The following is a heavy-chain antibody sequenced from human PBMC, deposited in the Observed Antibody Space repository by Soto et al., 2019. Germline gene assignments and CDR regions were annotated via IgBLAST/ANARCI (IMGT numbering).Heavy chain of an antibody. V-gene: IGHV1-2*04. CDR1: GYTFTGYY. CDR2: INPNSGGT. CDR3: ARDRGGSYHDVFSF. J-gene: IGHJ3*01. Sequence: GASVKVSCKASGYTFTGYYMHWVRQAPGQGLEWMGWINPNSGGTNYAQKFQGWVTMTRDTSISTAYMELSRLRSDDTAVYYCARDRGGSYHDVFSFWGQGTMVPVSS. D-gene: IGHD1-26*01.